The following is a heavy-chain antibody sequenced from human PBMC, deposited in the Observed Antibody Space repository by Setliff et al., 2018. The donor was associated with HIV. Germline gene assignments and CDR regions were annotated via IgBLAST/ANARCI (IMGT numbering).Heavy chain of an antibody. V-gene: IGHV1-18*01. D-gene: IGHD1-26*01. J-gene: IGHJ4*02. Sequence: ASVKVSCKASGYTFPNYGISWVRQAPGQGLEWMGWVSAYNGLTNYAQNLQGRVTMTTDTSSTTAFLELRSLRSDDTDMYYCARDRRYSGTYHIDYWGQGTRVTVSS. CDR3: ARDRRYSGTYHIDY. CDR2: VSAYNGLT. CDR1: GYTFPNYG.